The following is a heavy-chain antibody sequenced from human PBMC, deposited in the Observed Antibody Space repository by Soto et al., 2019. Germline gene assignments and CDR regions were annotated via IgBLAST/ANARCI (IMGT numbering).Heavy chain of an antibody. Sequence: QVQLVQSRAEVRKPGASVKVSCKASGYTFTSYGINWVRQAPGQGLEWMGWINGYNGNTNYAQNLQDRVTLTTDTSTSTAYMELRSLRSDDTAVYYCARAGLRVVAGLSDYWAQGTLVTVSS. CDR2: INGYNGNT. D-gene: IGHD3-22*01. J-gene: IGHJ4*02. V-gene: IGHV1-18*01. CDR1: GYTFTSYG. CDR3: ARAGLRVVAGLSDY.